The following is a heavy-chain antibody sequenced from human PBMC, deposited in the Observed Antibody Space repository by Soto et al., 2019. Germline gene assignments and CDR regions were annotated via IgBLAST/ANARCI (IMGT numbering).Heavy chain of an antibody. Sequence: GGSLRLSCAASGFTFSSYWMSWVRQAPGKGLEWVANIKQDGSEKYYVDSVKGRFTISRDNAKNSLYLQMNSLRAEDTAVYYCARDYSYYDILTGYPNYYYYMDVWGKGTPVTVSS. D-gene: IGHD3-9*01. CDR1: GFTFSSYW. CDR3: ARDYSYYDILTGYPNYYYYMDV. V-gene: IGHV3-7*01. J-gene: IGHJ6*03. CDR2: IKQDGSEK.